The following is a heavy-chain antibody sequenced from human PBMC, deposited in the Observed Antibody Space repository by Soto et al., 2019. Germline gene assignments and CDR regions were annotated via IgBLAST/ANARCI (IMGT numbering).Heavy chain of an antibody. CDR2: IKQDGSEK. V-gene: IGHV3-7*05. D-gene: IGHD3-22*01. CDR3: ARLRTMTNAFDI. J-gene: IGHJ3*02. Sequence: LSLPCAASGFTFRSYWMSWVRQAPGKGLEWVANIKQDGSEKYYVDSVKGRFTISRDNAKNSLYLQMNSLRAEDTAVYYCARLRTMTNAFDIWGQGTMVTVSS. CDR1: GFTFRSYW.